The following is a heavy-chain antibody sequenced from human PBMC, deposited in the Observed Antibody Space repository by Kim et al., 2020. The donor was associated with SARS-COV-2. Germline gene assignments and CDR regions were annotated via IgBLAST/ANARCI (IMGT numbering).Heavy chain of an antibody. J-gene: IGHJ6*02. V-gene: IGHV4-31*03. D-gene: IGHD6-13*01. CDR1: GGSISSGGYY. CDR3: ARDTPSQAAGYLKKYYGMDV. Sequence: SETLSLTCTVSGGSISSGGYYWSWIRQHPGKGLEWIGYIYYSGSTYYNPSLKSRVTISVDTSKNQFSLKLSSVTAADTAVYYCARDTPSQAAGYLKKYYGMDVWGQGTTVTVSS. CDR2: IYYSGST.